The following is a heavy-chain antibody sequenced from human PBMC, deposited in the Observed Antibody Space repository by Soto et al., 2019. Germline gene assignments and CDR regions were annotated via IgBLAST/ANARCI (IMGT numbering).Heavy chain of an antibody. V-gene: IGHV3-73*01. Sequence: GGSLRLSCAASGFTFSSSAMHWVRQASGKGLEWVGRIRRKANSYATADAVSVKGRFTISRDDSKNTAYLQMNSLKTEDTAVYYCTRRENYDSSGYDHSFDIWGQGTMVTVSS. CDR1: GFTFSSSA. J-gene: IGHJ3*02. CDR2: IRRKANSYAT. CDR3: TRRENYDSSGYDHSFDI. D-gene: IGHD3-22*01.